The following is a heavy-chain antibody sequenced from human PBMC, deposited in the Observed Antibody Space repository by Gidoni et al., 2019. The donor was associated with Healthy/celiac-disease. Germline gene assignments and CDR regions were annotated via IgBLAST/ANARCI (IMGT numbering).Heavy chain of an antibody. Sequence: QVQLPESGPGLVKPSGTLSLTCAVSGGSISSSNWWSWVRQPPGKGLEWIGEIYHSGSTNYNPSLKSRVTISVDKSKNQFSLKLSSVTAADTAVYYCARDSGELLSGVAFDIWGQGTMVTVSS. CDR2: IYHSGST. CDR1: GGSISSSNW. V-gene: IGHV4-4*02. J-gene: IGHJ3*02. CDR3: ARDSGELLSGVAFDI. D-gene: IGHD1-26*01.